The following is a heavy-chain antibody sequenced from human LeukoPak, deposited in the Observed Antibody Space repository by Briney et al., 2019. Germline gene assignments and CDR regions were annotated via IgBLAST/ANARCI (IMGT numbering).Heavy chain of an antibody. Sequence: SETLSLTCTVSGGSISSYYWSWIRQPPGEGLEWIGYIYYSGSTNYNPSLKSRVTISVDTSKNQFSLKLSSVTAADTAVYYCARSDYDFWSGSPGYYYYYMDVWGKGTTVTVSS. CDR3: ARSDYDFWSGSPGYYYYYMDV. J-gene: IGHJ6*03. V-gene: IGHV4-59*08. CDR2: IYYSGST. CDR1: GGSISSYY. D-gene: IGHD3-3*01.